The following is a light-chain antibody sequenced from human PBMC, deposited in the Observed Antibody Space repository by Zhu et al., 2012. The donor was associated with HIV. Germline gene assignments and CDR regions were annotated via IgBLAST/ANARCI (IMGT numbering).Light chain of an antibody. Sequence: DIQVTQSPSSLSASVGDRVTITCRASQSISSSLNWYQQKPGKAPNLLIYTASSLQSGVPSRFSGSGSGTDFTLTISSLQPEDFATYYCQHSYSTPYTFGQGTKLEIK. V-gene: IGKV1-39*01. CDR1: QSISSS. CDR2: TAS. J-gene: IGKJ2*01. CDR3: QHSYSTPYT.